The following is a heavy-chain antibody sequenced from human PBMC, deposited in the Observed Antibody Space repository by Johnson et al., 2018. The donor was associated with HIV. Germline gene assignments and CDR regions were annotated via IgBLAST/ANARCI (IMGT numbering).Heavy chain of an antibody. J-gene: IGHJ3*02. CDR1: GFTFSSYG. Sequence: QMQLVESGGGVVQPGRSLRLSCAASGFTFSSYGMHWVRQAPGKGLEWVAVISYDGSNKYYADSVQGRFTISRDNSKNTLYLQMNSLRAEDTAVYYCAKDQGITMIVVVAGAFDIWGQGTMVTVSS. D-gene: IGHD3-22*01. CDR2: ISYDGSNK. V-gene: IGHV3-30*18. CDR3: AKDQGITMIVVVAGAFDI.